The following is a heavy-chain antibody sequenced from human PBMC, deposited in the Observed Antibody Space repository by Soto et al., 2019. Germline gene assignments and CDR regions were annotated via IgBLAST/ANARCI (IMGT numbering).Heavy chain of an antibody. D-gene: IGHD3-22*01. V-gene: IGHV4-4*02. CDR3: ARGIRLYYYDSSGYYPH. CDR1: SGSISSSNW. CDR2: IYHSGST. Sequence: PSETLSLTCAVSSGSISSSNWWSWVRQPPGKGLEWIGEIYHSGSTNYNPSLKSRVTISVDTSKNQFSLKLSSVTAADTAVYYCARGIRLYYYDSSGYYPHWGQGTLVTVSS. J-gene: IGHJ4*02.